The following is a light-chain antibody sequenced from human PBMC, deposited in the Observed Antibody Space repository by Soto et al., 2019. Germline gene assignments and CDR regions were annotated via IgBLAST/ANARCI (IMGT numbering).Light chain of an antibody. J-gene: IGKJ1*01. Sequence: EIVLTQFPGTLSLSPGERATLSCRASLCVGSNYLAWYQQRPGQPPNLLIFGASHRAPDIPDRFSGSGSGTDFTLTISRLEPEDFAVYYCQQYGSSIQTFGQGTKVEIK. CDR3: QQYGSSIQT. V-gene: IGKV3-20*01. CDR2: GAS. CDR1: LCVGSNY.